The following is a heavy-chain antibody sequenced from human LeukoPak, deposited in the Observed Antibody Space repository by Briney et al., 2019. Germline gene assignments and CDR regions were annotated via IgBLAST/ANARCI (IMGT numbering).Heavy chain of an antibody. J-gene: IGHJ6*02. CDR2: IYSGGST. D-gene: IGHD5-18*01. Sequence: GGSLRLSCAASGFTVSSNYMSWVRQAPGKGLEWVSVIYSGGSTYYADSVKGRFTISRNNSKNTLYLQMNSLRAEDTAVYYCARDRGQLWLLGTYYYYGMDVWGQGTTVTVSS. CDR1: GFTVSSNY. CDR3: ARDRGQLWLLGTYYYYGMDV. V-gene: IGHV3-66*01.